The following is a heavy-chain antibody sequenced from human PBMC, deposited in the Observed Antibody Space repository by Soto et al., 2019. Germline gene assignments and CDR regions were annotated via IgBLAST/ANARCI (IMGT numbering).Heavy chain of an antibody. CDR2: IIPIFNST. V-gene: IGHV1-69*06. J-gene: IGHJ4*02. D-gene: IGHD2-2*02. CDR1: GSRFSNYV. Sequence: SVKVSCKVSGSRFSNYVISWVRQAPGHGLEWLGRIIPIFNSTKYAQSFQGRVTITADKSTSTASLELSSLRSDDTAVYYCAREGRGKKAGYNGLVSLGYWGQGTLVTVSS. CDR3: AREGRGKKAGYNGLVSLGY.